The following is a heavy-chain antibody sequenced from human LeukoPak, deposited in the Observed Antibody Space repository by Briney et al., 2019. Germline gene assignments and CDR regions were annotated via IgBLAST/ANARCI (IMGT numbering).Heavy chain of an antibody. CDR3: ARGISVAGTLDP. Sequence: SETLSLTCTVSGGSISSSSYYWGWIRQPPGTGLEWIGSIYYSGSTNYNPSLKSRVTISVDTSKNQFSLKLSSVTAADTAVYYCARGISVAGTLDPWGQGTLVTVSS. J-gene: IGHJ5*02. CDR2: IYYSGST. V-gene: IGHV4-39*07. D-gene: IGHD6-19*01. CDR1: GGSISSSSYY.